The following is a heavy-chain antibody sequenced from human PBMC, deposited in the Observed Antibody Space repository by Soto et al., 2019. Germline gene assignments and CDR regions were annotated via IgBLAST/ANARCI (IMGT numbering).Heavy chain of an antibody. CDR3: AREIESIAAANERFDP. D-gene: IGHD6-13*01. V-gene: IGHV4-30-4*01. CDR2: IYYSGST. Sequence: SETLSLTCTVSGGSISSGDYYWSWIRQPPGKGLEWIGYIYYSGSTYYNPSLKSRVTISVDTSKNQFSLKLSSVTAADTAVYYCAREIESIAAANERFDPWGQGTLVTVSS. J-gene: IGHJ5*02. CDR1: GGSISSGDYY.